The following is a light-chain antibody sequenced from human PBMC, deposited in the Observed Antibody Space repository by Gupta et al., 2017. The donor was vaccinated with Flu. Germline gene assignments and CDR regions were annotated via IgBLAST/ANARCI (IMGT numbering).Light chain of an antibody. Sequence: DIVMTQSLDSLAVSLGERATINCKSSQSVLYSSNNKNYLAWYQQKPGQPPKPLIYWASTRESGVPDRFSGSGSGTDFTLTISSLQAEDVAVYYCQQYESTPRYTFGQGTKLEIK. V-gene: IGKV4-1*01. CDR2: WAS. CDR3: QQYESTPRYT. J-gene: IGKJ2*01. CDR1: QSVLYSSNNKNY.